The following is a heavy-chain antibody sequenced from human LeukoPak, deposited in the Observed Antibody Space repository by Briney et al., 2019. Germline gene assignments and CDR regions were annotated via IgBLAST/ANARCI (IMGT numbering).Heavy chain of an antibody. CDR3: ARAVSYYYDSSGYGPFGSTKADAFDI. CDR2: IYYTGST. V-gene: IGHV4-59*01. CDR1: GGSISSYY. D-gene: IGHD3-22*01. J-gene: IGHJ3*02. Sequence: SETLSLTCTFSGGSISSYYWSWIRQPPGKGLEWIGYIYYTGSTNYNPSLKSRVTISVDTSKNQFSLKLSSVTAADTAVYYCARAVSYYYDSSGYGPFGSTKADAFDIWGQGTMVTVSS.